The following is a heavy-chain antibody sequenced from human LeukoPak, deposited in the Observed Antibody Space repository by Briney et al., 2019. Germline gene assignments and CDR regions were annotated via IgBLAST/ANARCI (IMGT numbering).Heavy chain of an antibody. V-gene: IGHV4-61*02. CDR2: FHTRGDT. Sequence: PSETLSLTCIVSGGSINSGNNYWTWVRQPAGKGLEWIGRFHTRGDTNYSPSLKSRVTISVDTSKNQFSLKLSSVTAADTAVYYCAIPQEGFGEFPPINWGQGTLVTVSS. D-gene: IGHD3-10*01. CDR1: GGSINSGNNY. CDR3: AIPQEGFGEFPPIN. J-gene: IGHJ4*02.